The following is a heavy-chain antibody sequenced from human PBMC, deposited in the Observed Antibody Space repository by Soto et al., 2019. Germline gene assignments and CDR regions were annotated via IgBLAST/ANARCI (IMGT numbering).Heavy chain of an antibody. D-gene: IGHD5-18*01. CDR1: GFTFDDYT. CDR3: AKASKRMIQLWALDY. V-gene: IGHV3-43*01. Sequence: PGGSLRLSCAASGFTFDDYTMHWVRQAPGKGLEWVSLISLDGGSTYYADSVKGRFTISRDNSKNSLYLQMNSLRTEDTALYYWAKASKRMIQLWALDYWGQLTLVTLSS. CDR2: ISLDGGST. J-gene: IGHJ4*02.